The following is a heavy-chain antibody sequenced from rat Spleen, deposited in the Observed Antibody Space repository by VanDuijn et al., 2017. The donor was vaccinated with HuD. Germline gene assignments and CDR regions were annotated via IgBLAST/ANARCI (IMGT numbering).Heavy chain of an antibody. CDR1: GFTFSDYY. Sequence: EVQLVESDGGLVQPGRSLKLSCAASGFTFSDYYMAWVRQVPTKGLEWVATISSDGSNTYYRDSVKGRFTIAKDNAKSTLYLQMNSLRSEDAATYYCARPHSSHYVMDAWGQGASVTVSS. CDR2: ISSDGSNT. D-gene: IGHD1-8*01. CDR3: ARPHSSHYVMDA. V-gene: IGHV5-29*01. J-gene: IGHJ4*01.